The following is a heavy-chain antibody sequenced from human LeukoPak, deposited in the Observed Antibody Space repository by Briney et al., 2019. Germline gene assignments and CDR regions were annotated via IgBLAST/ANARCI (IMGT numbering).Heavy chain of an antibody. CDR3: AREGGEGPTAPPDYYSYQNDV. Sequence: GASVKVSCRASGYTFISYGITWVRQAPGQGLEWMGWISPYSGKTNFQPKLQGRVTMTTDTSTSTAYMELRSLRSDDTAVYYCAREGGEGPTAPPDYYSYQNDVWGRGTTVTVSS. J-gene: IGHJ6*03. CDR2: ISPYSGKT. V-gene: IGHV1-18*01. CDR1: GYTFISYG. D-gene: IGHD1-26*01.